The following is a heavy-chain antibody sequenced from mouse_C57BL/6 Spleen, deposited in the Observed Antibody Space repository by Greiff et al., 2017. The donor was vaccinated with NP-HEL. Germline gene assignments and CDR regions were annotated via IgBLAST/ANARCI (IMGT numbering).Heavy chain of an antibody. Sequence: VMLVESGPGLVQPSQSLSITCTVSGFSLTSYGVHWVRQSPGKGLEWLGVIWSGGSTDYNAAFISRLSISKDNSKSQVFFKMNSLQADDTAIYYCARSITTVVPNWYFDVWGTGTTVTVSS. J-gene: IGHJ1*03. V-gene: IGHV2-2*01. CDR3: ARSITTVVPNWYFDV. D-gene: IGHD1-1*01. CDR2: IWSGGST. CDR1: GFSLTSYG.